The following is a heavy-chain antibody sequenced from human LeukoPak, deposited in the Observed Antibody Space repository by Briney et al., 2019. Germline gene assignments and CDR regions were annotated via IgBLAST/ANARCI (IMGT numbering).Heavy chain of an antibody. Sequence: GGSLRLSCAASGFTVNSNYMSWVRQAPGKGLEWVSVIYSGGSTYYADSVKGRFTISRDNSKNTLYLQMNSLRAEDTAVYYCARYHRDDAFDIWGQGTMVTVSS. V-gene: IGHV3-53*01. J-gene: IGHJ3*02. CDR3: ARYHRDDAFDI. CDR1: GFTVNSNY. CDR2: IYSGGST.